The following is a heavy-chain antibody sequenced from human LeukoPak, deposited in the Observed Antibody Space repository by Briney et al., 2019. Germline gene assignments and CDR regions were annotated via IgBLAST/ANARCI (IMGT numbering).Heavy chain of an antibody. D-gene: IGHD3-22*01. CDR2: IYYSGST. CDR3: ADLLKGDSSGYYTH. CDR1: GGSISSHY. J-gene: IGHJ4*02. Sequence: SETLSLTCTVSGGSISSHYWSWIRQPPGKGLEWIGYIYYSGSTNYNPSLKSRVTISVDTSKNQFSLKLSSVTAADTAVYYCADLLKGDSSGYYTHWGQGTLVTVSS. V-gene: IGHV4-59*11.